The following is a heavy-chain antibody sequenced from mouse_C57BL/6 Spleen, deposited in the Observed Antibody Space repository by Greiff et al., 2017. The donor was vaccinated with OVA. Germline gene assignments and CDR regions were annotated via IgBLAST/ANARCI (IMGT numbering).Heavy chain of an antibody. D-gene: IGHD3-2*02. CDR1: GYTFTSYG. V-gene: IGHV1-81*01. CDR3: ARSKPAHDAMDY. Sequence: VKLVESGAELARPGASVKLSCKASGYTFTSYGISWVKQRTGQGLEWIGEIYPRSGNTYYNEKFKGKATLTADKSSSTAYMELRSLTSEDSAVYFCARSKPAHDAMDYWGQGTSVTVSS. J-gene: IGHJ4*01. CDR2: IYPRSGNT.